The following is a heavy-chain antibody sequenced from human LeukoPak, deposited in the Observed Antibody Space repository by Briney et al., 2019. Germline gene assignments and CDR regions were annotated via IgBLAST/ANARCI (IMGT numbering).Heavy chain of an antibody. V-gene: IGHV3-21*01. CDR2: ISSSSSYI. CDR1: GFTFSSYS. CDR3: ARDMGRLSYGMDV. J-gene: IGHJ6*02. Sequence: PGGSLRLSCAASGFTFSSYSMNWVRQAPGKGLEWVSSISSSSSYIYYADSVRGRFTISRDNAKNSLYLQMNSLRAEDTAVYYCARDMGRLSYGMDVWGQGATVTVSS. D-gene: IGHD6-25*01.